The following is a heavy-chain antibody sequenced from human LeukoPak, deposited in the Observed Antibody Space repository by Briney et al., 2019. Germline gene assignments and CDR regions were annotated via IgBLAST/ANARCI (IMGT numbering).Heavy chain of an antibody. Sequence: GGSLRLSCSASGFTFSSYVLSWVRQAPGKGLEWVSAISGSGDNIYYADSVKGRFTISRDNSKNTLYLQMNSLTAEDTAVYYCAKKMGGSTDPTKFDYWGQGTLVTVSS. CDR2: ISGSGDNI. V-gene: IGHV3-23*01. J-gene: IGHJ4*02. CDR3: AKKMGGSTDPTKFDY. D-gene: IGHD1-26*01. CDR1: GFTFSSYV.